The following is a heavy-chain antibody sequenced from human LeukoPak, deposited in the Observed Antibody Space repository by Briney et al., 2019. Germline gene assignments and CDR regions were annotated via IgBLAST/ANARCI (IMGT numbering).Heavy chain of an antibody. CDR1: GGSISSSSYY. Sequence: SETLSLTCTVSGGSISSSSYYWGWIRQPPGKGLEWIGSIYYSGSTYYNPSLKSRVTISVDTSKNQFSLKLSSVTAADTAVYYCARVKVKYSGSYYRATSPFDYWGQGTLVTVSS. CDR2: IYYSGST. J-gene: IGHJ4*02. CDR3: ARVKVKYSGSYYRATSPFDY. V-gene: IGHV4-39*01. D-gene: IGHD1-26*01.